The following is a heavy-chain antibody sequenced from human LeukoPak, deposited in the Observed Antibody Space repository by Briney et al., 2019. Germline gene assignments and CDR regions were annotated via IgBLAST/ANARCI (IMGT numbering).Heavy chain of an antibody. CDR3: ARDGGSDTHDWYFDL. CDR2: FSRAAFFT. J-gene: IGHJ2*01. Sequence: GGSLRLSCVASGFPLDDYWMIHWVRPVPGKGLVWVAHFSRAAFFTSSAAAVRGRFIISRDTAKNTLYLQMDSLRADDTGVYYCARDGGSDTHDWYFDLWGRGTPVTVSS. D-gene: IGHD3-16*01. CDR1: GFPLDDYW. V-gene: IGHV3-74*01.